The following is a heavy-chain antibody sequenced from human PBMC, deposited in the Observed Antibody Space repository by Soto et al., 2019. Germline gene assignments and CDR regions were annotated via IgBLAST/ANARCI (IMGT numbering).Heavy chain of an antibody. J-gene: IGHJ6*02. V-gene: IGHV6-1*01. CDR2: TYYRSKWYN. D-gene: IGHD3-10*01. Sequence: SQTLSLTCAISGDSVSSNSAAWNWIRQSPSRGLEWLGRTYYRSKWYNDYAVSVKSRITINPDTSKNQFSLQLNSVTPEDTAVYYCAREGSYYYGSGSYYNGPQYYGMDVWGQGTTVTVS. CDR1: GDSVSSNSAA. CDR3: AREGSYYYGSGSYYNGPQYYGMDV.